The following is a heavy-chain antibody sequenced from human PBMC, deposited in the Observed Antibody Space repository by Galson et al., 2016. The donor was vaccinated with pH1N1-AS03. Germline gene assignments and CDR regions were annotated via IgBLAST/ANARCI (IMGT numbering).Heavy chain of an antibody. CDR1: GFTFSAAW. CDR2: LKSKTGGATA. V-gene: IGHV3-15*01. CDR3: TTRSHYNYGMDV. J-gene: IGHJ6*02. Sequence: SLRLSCAASGFTFSAAWMSWVRQAPGKGLEWVGRLKSKTGGATADYAAPVKGRFTISRDDSKNTLYLQMNSLKTEDTAVYYCTTRSHYNYGMDVWGQGTTVTVS.